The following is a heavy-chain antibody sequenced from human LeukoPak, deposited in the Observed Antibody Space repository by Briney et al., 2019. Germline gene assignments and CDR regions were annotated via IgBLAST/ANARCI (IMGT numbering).Heavy chain of an antibody. D-gene: IGHD3-10*01. CDR2: ISSRSNYI. Sequence: GGSVRLSCAVSGFSFSDHNMNWVRQAPGKGLEWVASISSRSNYIYYADSLKGRVTVSRDNARNSLFLQMTSLRAEDTAVYYCARDYLGFGESGFDYWGQGTQVTVSS. CDR1: GFSFSDHN. J-gene: IGHJ4*02. CDR3: ARDYLGFGESGFDY. V-gene: IGHV3-21*01.